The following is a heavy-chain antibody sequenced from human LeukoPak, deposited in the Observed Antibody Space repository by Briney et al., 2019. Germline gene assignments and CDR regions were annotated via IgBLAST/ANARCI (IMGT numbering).Heavy chain of an antibody. CDR2: IIPILGIA. CDR1: GYTFTSYD. Sequence: ASVKVSCKASGYTFTSYDINWVRQATGQGLEWMGRIIPILGIANYAQKFQGRVTITADKSTSTAYMELSSLRSEDTAVYYCARDRGTTGTTCFDYWGQGTLVTVSS. D-gene: IGHD1-1*01. CDR3: ARDRGTTGTTCFDY. J-gene: IGHJ4*02. V-gene: IGHV1-69*04.